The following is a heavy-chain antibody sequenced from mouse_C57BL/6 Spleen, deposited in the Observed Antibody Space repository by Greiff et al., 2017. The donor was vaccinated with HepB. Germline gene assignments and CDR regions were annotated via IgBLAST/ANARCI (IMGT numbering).Heavy chain of an antibody. CDR2: IYPSDSET. V-gene: IGHV1-61*01. CDR1: GYTFTSYW. J-gene: IGHJ3*01. D-gene: IGHD1-1*01. CDR3: ARYYYGSSYGGVAY. Sequence: QVQLQQPGAELVRPGSSVKLSCKASGYTFTSYWMDWVKQRPGQGLEWIGNIYPSDSETHYNQKFKDKATLTVDKSSSTAYMQLSSLTSEDSAVYYCARYYYGSSYGGVAYWGQGTLVTVSA.